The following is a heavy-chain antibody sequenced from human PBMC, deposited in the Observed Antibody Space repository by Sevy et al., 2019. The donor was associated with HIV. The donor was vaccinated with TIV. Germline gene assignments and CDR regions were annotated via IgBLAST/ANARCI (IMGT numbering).Heavy chain of an antibody. CDR2: INPDGSKI. CDR3: AREVGGSGSK. D-gene: IGHD3-10*01. CDR1: AINIRDYW. Sequence: GGSPRLSCEASAINIRDYWMNWVRQAPGKGLEWVANINPDGSKIYYADSVKGRFTISRDYAKNSVYLEMNSLRDEDTAVYYCAREVGGSGSKWGQGTLVTVSS. V-gene: IGHV3-7*01. J-gene: IGHJ4*02.